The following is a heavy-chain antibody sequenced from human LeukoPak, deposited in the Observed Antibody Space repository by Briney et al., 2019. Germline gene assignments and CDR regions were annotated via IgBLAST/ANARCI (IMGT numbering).Heavy chain of an antibody. D-gene: IGHD3-16*01. Sequence: GGTLRLSCVASGVTFKNSWMNWVRQAPGKGLVWISHMDADGSNTHYVDSVKGRFSISRDNATDTLYLQMNSLRAEDTAVYYFASSFAGGSDYWGQGTLVTVSS. V-gene: IGHV3-74*01. CDR1: GVTFKNSW. CDR3: ASSFAGGSDY. J-gene: IGHJ4*01. CDR2: MDADGSNT.